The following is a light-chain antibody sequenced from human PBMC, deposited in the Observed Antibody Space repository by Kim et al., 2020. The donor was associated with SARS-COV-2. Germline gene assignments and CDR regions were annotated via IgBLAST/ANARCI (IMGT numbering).Light chain of an antibody. CDR1: QSVSSSY. Sequence: DIVLTQSPGTLSLSPGERATLSCRASQSVSSSYLAWYQQKPGQAPRLLIYGASSRATGIPDRFSGSGSGTDFTLTISRLEPEDCAVYYCQQYGISPYTFGQGTKLEI. J-gene: IGKJ2*01. CDR2: GAS. CDR3: QQYGISPYT. V-gene: IGKV3-20*01.